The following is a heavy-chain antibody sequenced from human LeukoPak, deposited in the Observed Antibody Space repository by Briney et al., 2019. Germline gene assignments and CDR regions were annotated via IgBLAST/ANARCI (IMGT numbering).Heavy chain of an antibody. V-gene: IGHV1-69*04. CDR1: GGTFSSYA. CDR2: IIPILGIA. CDR3: ARATYGPSFYYYYMDV. Sequence: GASVKVSCKASGGTFSSYAISWVRQAPGQGLEWMGRIIPILGIANYAQKFQGRVTITADKSTSTAYMELSSLRSEDTAVYYCARATYGPSFYYYYMDVWGKGTTVTVSS. J-gene: IGHJ6*03. D-gene: IGHD3-16*01.